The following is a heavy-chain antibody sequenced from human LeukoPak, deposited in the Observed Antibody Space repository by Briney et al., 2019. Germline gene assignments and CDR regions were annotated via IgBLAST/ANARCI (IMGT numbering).Heavy chain of an antibody. J-gene: IGHJ5*02. D-gene: IGHD4-17*01. CDR3: ARVIDYGDLSGWFDP. V-gene: IGHV1-18*01. Sequence: ASVKVSCKASGYTFTGYYIHWVRQAPGQGLEWMGWISAYNGNTNYAQKLQGRVTMTTDTSTSTAYMELRSLRSDDTAVYYCARVIDYGDLSGWFDPWGQGTLVTVSS. CDR2: ISAYNGNT. CDR1: GYTFTGYY.